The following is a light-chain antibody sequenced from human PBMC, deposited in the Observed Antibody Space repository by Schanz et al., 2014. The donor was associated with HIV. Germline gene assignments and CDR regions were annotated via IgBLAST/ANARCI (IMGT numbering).Light chain of an antibody. CDR2: WAS. J-gene: IGKJ1*01. Sequence: DIVMTQSPDSLAVSLGERATINCKSSQSVLYSSNNESYLAWYQQKPGQPPKLLIYWASTRESGVPDRFSGGGSGTDFTLTISSLQAEDVAFYYCQKYYNTPPTFGQGTKVEVK. CDR3: QKYYNTPPT. V-gene: IGKV4-1*01. CDR1: QSVLYSSNNESY.